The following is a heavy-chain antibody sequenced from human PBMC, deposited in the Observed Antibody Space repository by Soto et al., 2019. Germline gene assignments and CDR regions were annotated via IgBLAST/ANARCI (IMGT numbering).Heavy chain of an antibody. Sequence: EVQLVQSGAEAKKPGESLKISCKGSGYRFNNYWIGWVRQMPGKGLEWMGIIHPGDSNTKYSPSFQGQVTISVDKSISTAYLQWSSLEASDTAVYYCVRQESWGLGYPYGMDVWGQGTTVTVS. D-gene: IGHD5-12*01. CDR1: GYRFNNYW. CDR3: VRQESWGLGYPYGMDV. CDR2: IHPGDSNT. V-gene: IGHV5-51*01. J-gene: IGHJ6*02.